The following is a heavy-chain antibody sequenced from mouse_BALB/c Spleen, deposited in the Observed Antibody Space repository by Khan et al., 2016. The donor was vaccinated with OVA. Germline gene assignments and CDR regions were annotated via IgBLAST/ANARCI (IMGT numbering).Heavy chain of an antibody. D-gene: IGHD4-1*01. CDR1: GFNIKDTY. CDR2: IDPANGNT. Sequence: VQLKESGAELVKPGASVKLSCTASGFNIKDTYMHWVKQRPEQGLEWIGRIDPANGNTKYDPKFQGKATITADTSSHTAYLQLSSLTSKDTAVYYCARDYWDVFAYWGQGTLVTVSA. CDR3: ARDYWDVFAY. V-gene: IGHV14-3*02. J-gene: IGHJ3*01.